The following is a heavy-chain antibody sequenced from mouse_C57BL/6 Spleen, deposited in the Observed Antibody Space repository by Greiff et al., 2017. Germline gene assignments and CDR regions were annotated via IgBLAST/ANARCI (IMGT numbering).Heavy chain of an antibody. CDR3: TTDGYYGSSYPWFAY. D-gene: IGHD1-1*01. J-gene: IGHJ3*01. CDR2: IDPEDGDT. V-gene: IGHV14-1*01. Sequence: VQLQQSGAELVRPGASVKLSCTASGFNIKDYYMHWVKQRPEQGLEWIGRIDPEDGDTEYAPKFQGKATMTADTSSNTAYLQLSSLTSEDTAVYYCTTDGYYGSSYPWFAYWGQGTLVTVSA. CDR1: GFNIKDYY.